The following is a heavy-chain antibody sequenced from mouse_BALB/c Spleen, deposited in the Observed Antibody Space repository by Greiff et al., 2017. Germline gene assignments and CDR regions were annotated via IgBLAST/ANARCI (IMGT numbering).Heavy chain of an antibody. CDR1: GYSITSGYY. Sequence: EVQLQESGPGLVKPSQSLSLTCSVTGYSITSGYYWNWIRQFPGNKLEWMGYISYDGSNNYNPSLKNRISITRDTSKNQFFLKLNSVTTEDTATYYCARDYDAMDYWGQGTSVTVSS. J-gene: IGHJ4*01. V-gene: IGHV3-6*02. CDR2: ISYDGSN. CDR3: ARDYDAMDY.